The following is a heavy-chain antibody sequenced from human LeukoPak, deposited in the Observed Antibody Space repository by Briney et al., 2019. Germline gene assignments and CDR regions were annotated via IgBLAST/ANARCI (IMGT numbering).Heavy chain of an antibody. CDR2: IYTSGST. CDR3: AGARDSSIDY. J-gene: IGHJ4*02. D-gene: IGHD3-22*01. Sequence: PSETLSPTCPVSGGSISSYYWRWIRQPPGKGLEWIGYIYTSGSTNYNPSLKSRVTISVDTSKNQFSLKLSSVTAADTAVYYCAGARDSSIDYWGQGTLVTVSS. CDR1: GGSISSYY. V-gene: IGHV4-4*09.